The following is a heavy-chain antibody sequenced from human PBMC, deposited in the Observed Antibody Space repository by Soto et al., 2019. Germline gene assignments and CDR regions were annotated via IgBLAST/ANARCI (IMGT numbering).Heavy chain of an antibody. CDR2: TYYRSRWYN. D-gene: IGHD1-7*01. CDR1: GDSVSSNSAA. CDR3: GGTGALRWYYMGV. V-gene: IGHV6-1*01. J-gene: IGHJ6*03. Sequence: SQTLSLTCVISGDSVSSNSAAWNWIRQSPSRGLEWLGRTYYRSRWYNDYAVSVRSRITVNADTSKNQFSLHLNSVTPADTAVDYCGGTGALRWYYMGVWEKGTRVTVSS.